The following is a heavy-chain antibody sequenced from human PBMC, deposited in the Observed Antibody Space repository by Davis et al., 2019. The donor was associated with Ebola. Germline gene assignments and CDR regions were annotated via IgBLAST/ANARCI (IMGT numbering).Heavy chain of an antibody. Sequence: PSETLSLTCAVYGGSFSGYYWSWIRQPPRKGLEWIGEINHSGSTNYNPSLKSRVTISVDTSKNQFSLKLSSVTAADTAVYYCARGGYSYGYNNWFDPWGQGTLVTVSS. V-gene: IGHV4-34*01. CDR3: ARGGYSYGYNNWFDP. CDR1: GGSFSGYY. D-gene: IGHD5-18*01. CDR2: INHSGST. J-gene: IGHJ5*02.